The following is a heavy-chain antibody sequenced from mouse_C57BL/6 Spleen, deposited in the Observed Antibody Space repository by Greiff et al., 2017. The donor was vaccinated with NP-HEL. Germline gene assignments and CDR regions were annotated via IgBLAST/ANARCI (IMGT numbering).Heavy chain of an antibody. J-gene: IGHJ4*01. Sequence: EVKVVESGGGLVKPGGSLKLSCAASGFTFSSYAMSWVRQTPEKRLEWVATISDGGSYTYYPDNVKGRFTISRDNAKNNLYLQMSHLKSEDTAMYYCARDLGTTVVAPFAYWGQGTSVTVSS. CDR3: ARDLGTTVVAPFAY. V-gene: IGHV5-4*01. D-gene: IGHD1-1*01. CDR1: GFTFSSYA. CDR2: ISDGGSYT.